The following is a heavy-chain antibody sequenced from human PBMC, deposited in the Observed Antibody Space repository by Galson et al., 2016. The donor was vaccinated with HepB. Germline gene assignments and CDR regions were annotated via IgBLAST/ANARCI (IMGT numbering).Heavy chain of an antibody. J-gene: IGHJ4*02. D-gene: IGHD5-12*01. CDR2: IDNSADTT. CDR3: AKDLVATGISGTLDY. V-gene: IGHV3-23*01. Sequence: SLRLSCAVSGFPFSRFAMTWVRQAPGRGLEWVASIDNSADTTHYVDSVKGRFTIPRDNSRTTLYLQMRSLGAEDTAIYYCAKDLVATGISGTLDYGGQGTLVTVSS. CDR1: GFPFSRFA.